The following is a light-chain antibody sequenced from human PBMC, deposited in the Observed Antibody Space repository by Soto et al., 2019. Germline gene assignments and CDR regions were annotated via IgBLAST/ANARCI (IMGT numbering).Light chain of an antibody. J-gene: IGLJ1*01. V-gene: IGLV2-14*01. Sequence: SVLTQPASVSGSPGQSITVSCTGTSSDVGAYDYVPWYQHHPGKAPKLIIYEVTNRPSGVSNRFSGSKSGNTASLTISGLQAEDEADYYCNSYTRSTKYVFGAGTKVTV. CDR1: SSDVGAYDY. CDR2: EVT. CDR3: NSYTRSTKYV.